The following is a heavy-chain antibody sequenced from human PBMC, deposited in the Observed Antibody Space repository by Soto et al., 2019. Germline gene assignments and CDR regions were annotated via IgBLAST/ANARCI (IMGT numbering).Heavy chain of an antibody. J-gene: IGHJ2*01. D-gene: IGHD4-17*01. CDR2: MNPNSGNT. CDR3: AREADYGDFDDWYFDL. V-gene: IGHV1-8*01. CDR1: GYTFTSYD. Sequence: QVQLVQSGAEVKKPGASVKVSCKASGYTFTSYDINWVRQATGQGLEWMGWMNPNSGNTGYAQKFQGRVTMPRNTSISTAYMELSSLRSEDTAVYYCAREADYGDFDDWYFDLWGRGTLVTVSS.